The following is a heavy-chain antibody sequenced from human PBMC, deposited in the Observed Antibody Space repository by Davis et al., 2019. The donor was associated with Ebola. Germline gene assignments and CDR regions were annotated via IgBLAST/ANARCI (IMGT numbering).Heavy chain of an antibody. D-gene: IGHD6-19*01. Sequence: GESLKISCAASGFIFSSYAIHWVRLTPGEGLQWVAVISYDGRDTYYADSVKGRFTISRDNSKNTLHLQMNSLRVEDTAIYYCAKDTSNVWFDVWGQGTMVTVSS. CDR3: AKDTSNVWFDV. CDR1: GFIFSSYA. V-gene: IGHV3-30*04. CDR2: ISYDGRDT. J-gene: IGHJ3*01.